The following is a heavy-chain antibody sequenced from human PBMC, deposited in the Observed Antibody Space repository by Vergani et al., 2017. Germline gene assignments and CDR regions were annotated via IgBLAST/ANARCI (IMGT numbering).Heavy chain of an antibody. CDR1: GFTFSTYA. D-gene: IGHD7-27*01. Sequence: QVQLVESGGGVVQPGRSLRLSCAAPGFTFSTYAMHWVRQAPGKGLEWVAVISYDGSNKYYADSVKGRFTISRDNSKNTLYLQMNSLRAEDTAVYYCAREPTAGDSDYWGQGTLVTVSS. J-gene: IGHJ4*02. CDR2: ISYDGSNK. CDR3: AREPTAGDSDY. V-gene: IGHV3-30*04.